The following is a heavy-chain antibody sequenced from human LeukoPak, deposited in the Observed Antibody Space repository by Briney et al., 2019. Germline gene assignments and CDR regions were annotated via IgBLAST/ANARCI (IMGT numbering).Heavy chain of an antibody. CDR3: ARDSPQGGALDY. V-gene: IGHV3-30-3*01. D-gene: IGHD3-16*01. Sequence: GGSLRLSCAVSGFTVSSNYMSWVRQAPGKGLEWVAVISYDGSNKYYADSVKGRFTISRDNSKNTLCLQMNSLRAEDTAVYYCARDSPQGGALDYWGQGTLVTVSS. J-gene: IGHJ4*02. CDR2: ISYDGSNK. CDR1: GFTVSSNY.